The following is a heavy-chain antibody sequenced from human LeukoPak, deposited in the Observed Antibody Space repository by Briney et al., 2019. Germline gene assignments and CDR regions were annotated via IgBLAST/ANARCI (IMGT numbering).Heavy chain of an antibody. Sequence: SETLSLTCTVSGGSISSSSYYWGWIRQPPGKGLEWIGSIYYSGSTYYNPSLKSRVTISVDTSKNQFSLKLSSVTAADTAVYYCARGGLYSSSWYWFDPWGQGTLVTVSS. D-gene: IGHD6-13*01. CDR2: IYYSGST. CDR1: GGSISSSSYY. V-gene: IGHV4-39*07. J-gene: IGHJ5*02. CDR3: ARGGLYSSSWYWFDP.